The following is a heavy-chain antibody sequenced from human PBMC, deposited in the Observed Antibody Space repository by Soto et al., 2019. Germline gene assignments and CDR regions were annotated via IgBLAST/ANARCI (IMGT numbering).Heavy chain of an antibody. D-gene: IGHD5-12*01. CDR1: GDSVTSDSYF. V-gene: IGHV4-61*01. J-gene: IGHJ6*02. Sequence: PSETLSLTCTVSGDSVTSDSYFWSWIRQPPGKGLEWIGNSYYSGYYSGSTNQNPSLKSRVTVSVDTSKNQFSLKLRSVTTADTAVYYCARGYSGSMDVWGQGTTVTVSS. CDR3: ARGYSGSMDV. CDR2: SYYSGYYSGST.